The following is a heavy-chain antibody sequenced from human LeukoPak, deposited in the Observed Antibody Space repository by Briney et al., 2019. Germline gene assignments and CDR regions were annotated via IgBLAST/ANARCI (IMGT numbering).Heavy chain of an antibody. CDR2: ISSSSSYI. CDR1: GFTFSSYS. J-gene: IGHJ4*02. V-gene: IGHV3-21*01. D-gene: IGHD5-24*01. Sequence: GGSLRLPCAASGFTFSSYSMNWVRQAPGKGLEWVSSISSSSSYIYYADSVKGRFTICRDNAKNSLYLQMNSLRAEDTAVYYCARDTGRDGYNRNWGQGTLVTVSS. CDR3: ARDTGRDGYNRN.